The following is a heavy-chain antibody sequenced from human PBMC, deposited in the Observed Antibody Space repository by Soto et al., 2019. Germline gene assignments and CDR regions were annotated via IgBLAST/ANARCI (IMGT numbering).Heavy chain of an antibody. CDR2: INAGNGNT. CDR1: GYTFTSYA. CDR3: ATGLSRVIAPGAEYFQH. J-gene: IGHJ1*01. D-gene: IGHD2-21*01. V-gene: IGHV1-3*01. Sequence: ASVKVSCKASGYTFTSYAMHWVRQAPGQRLEWMGWINAGNGNTKYSQKFQGRVTITRDTSASTAYMELSSLRSEDTAVYYCATGLSRVIAPGAEYFQHWGQGTLVTVSS.